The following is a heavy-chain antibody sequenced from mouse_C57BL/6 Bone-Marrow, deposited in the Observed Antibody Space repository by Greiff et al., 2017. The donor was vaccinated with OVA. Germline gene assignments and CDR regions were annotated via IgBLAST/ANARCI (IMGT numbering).Heavy chain of an antibody. D-gene: IGHD2-4*01. CDR2: IHPNSGST. CDR1: GYTFTSYW. Sequence: QVQLQQPGAELVKPGASVKLSCKASGYTFTSYWMHWVKQRPGQGLEWIGMIHPNSGSTNYNEKFKSKATLTVDKSSSTAYMQLSSLTSEDSAVYYCARSDDYDGPWFAYWGQGTLVTVST. J-gene: IGHJ3*01. V-gene: IGHV1-64*01. CDR3: ARSDDYDGPWFAY.